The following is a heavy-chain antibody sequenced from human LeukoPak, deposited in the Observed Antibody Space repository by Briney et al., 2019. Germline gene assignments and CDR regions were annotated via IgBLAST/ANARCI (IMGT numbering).Heavy chain of an antibody. CDR2: IHYTGST. CDR1: GGSISSYY. Sequence: PSETLSLTCTVSGGSISSYYWSWIRQSPGKGLECIGYIHYTGSTNYNPSLKSRVTISVETSKNQFSLKLKSVTAADTAVYYCARGGYYGPGNDFRFDPWGQGTLVTVSS. V-gene: IGHV4-59*01. D-gene: IGHD3-10*01. J-gene: IGHJ5*02. CDR3: ARGGYYGPGNDFRFDP.